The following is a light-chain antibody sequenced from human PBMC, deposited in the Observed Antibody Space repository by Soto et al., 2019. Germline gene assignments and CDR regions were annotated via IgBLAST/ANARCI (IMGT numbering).Light chain of an antibody. V-gene: IGLV2-8*01. CDR2: EVS. J-gene: IGLJ1*01. CDR1: SSDVGGYNY. CDR3: SSYAGRNHYV. Sequence: QSALTQPPSASGSPGQSVTISCTGTSSDVGGYNYVSWYQQHPGKAPKLMIYEVSKRPSGVPDRFSGSKSGNTASLTVSGLQAEDEADYYCSSYAGRNHYVFGTGTXVTV.